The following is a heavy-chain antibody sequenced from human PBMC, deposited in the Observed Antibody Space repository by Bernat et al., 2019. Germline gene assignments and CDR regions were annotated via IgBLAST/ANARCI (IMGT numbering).Heavy chain of an antibody. J-gene: IGHJ4*02. CDR2: INHSGST. CDR3: APGIAAAEGY. V-gene: IGHV4-39*07. D-gene: IGHD6-13*01. Sequence: QVQLQESGPGLVKPSETLSLTCTVSAGSISSNNYFWGWIREPPGKGLEWIGEINHSGSTNYNPSLKSRVTISVDTSKNQFSLKLSSVTAADTAVYYCAPGIAAAEGYWGQGTLVTVSS. CDR1: AGSISSNNYF.